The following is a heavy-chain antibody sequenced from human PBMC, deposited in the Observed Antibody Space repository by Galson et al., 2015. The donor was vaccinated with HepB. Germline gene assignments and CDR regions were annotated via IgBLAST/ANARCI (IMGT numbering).Heavy chain of an antibody. D-gene: IGHD3-10*01. CDR2: IYPGDSDT. V-gene: IGHV5-51*01. CDR1: GYSFTSYW. J-gene: IGHJ4*02. CDR3: ASLPGGRFGEFAYFDY. Sequence: QSGAEVKKPGESLRISCKGSGYSFTSYWISRVRQMPGKGLEWMGIIYPGDSDTRYSPSFQGQVTISADKSISTAYLQWSSLKASDTAMYYCASLPGGRFGEFAYFDYWGQGTLVTVSS.